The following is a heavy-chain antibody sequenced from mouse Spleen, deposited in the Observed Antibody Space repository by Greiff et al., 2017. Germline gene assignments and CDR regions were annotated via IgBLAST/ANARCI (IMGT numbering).Heavy chain of an antibody. CDR3: ARSLYGNYGAY. CDR2: ISSGSSTI. CDR1: GFTFSSFG. J-gene: IGHJ3*01. D-gene: IGHD2-1*01. V-gene: IGHV5-17*02. Sequence: EVNVVESGGGLVQPGGSRKLSCAASGFTFSSFGMHWVRQAPEKGLEWVAYISSGSSTIYYADTVKGRFTISRDNPKNTLFLQMTSLRSEDTAMYYCARSLYGNYGAYWGQGTLVTVSA.